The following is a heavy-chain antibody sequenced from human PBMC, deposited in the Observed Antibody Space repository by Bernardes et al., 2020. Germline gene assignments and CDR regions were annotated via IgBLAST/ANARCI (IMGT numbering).Heavy chain of an antibody. J-gene: IGHJ5*02. D-gene: IGHD5-18*01. CDR3: AGGGYSHFDP. CDR2: IKQDGSTK. Sequence: GGSLRLSCAASGFTFSTNCMSWVRQAPGKGLEWVANIKQDGSTKNYVDSVKGRFTISRDNAKNSLYLQMNSLRAEDTAVYYCAGGGYSHFDPWGQGTLVTVSS. V-gene: IGHV3-7*01. CDR1: GFTFSTNC.